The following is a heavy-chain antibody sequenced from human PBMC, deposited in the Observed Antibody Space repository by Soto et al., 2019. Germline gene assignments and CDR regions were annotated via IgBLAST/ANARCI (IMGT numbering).Heavy chain of an antibody. V-gene: IGHV3-23*01. CDR3: AKDPPVPMIGVPPD. D-gene: IGHD3-22*01. CDR2: ISGSGGST. CDR1: GFTFSSDA. J-gene: IGHJ4*02. Sequence: PGGSLRLSCAASGFTFSSDAMSWVRQAPGKGLECVSAISGSGGSTYYADSVKGRFTISRDNSNNTLYLQMNSLRAEDTAVYYCAKDPPVPMIGVPPDWGKGTWVTVS.